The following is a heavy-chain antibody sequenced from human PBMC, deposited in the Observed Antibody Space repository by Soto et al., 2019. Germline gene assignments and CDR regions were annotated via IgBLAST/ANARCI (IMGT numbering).Heavy chain of an antibody. CDR2: MNAKSGDT. Sequence: QAHLEQSGAELKRPGASVKVSCKASGYTFSDFDINWLRQTSGQGPEWMGWMNAKSGDTFFAQRFHDKFNMTWDTSLTTAYMEVGSLTSDHAAIYDCARGNPFNYAGFDGWGQGTTVAVSS. CDR3: ARGNPFNYAGFDG. V-gene: IGHV1-8*01. CDR1: GYTFSDFD. D-gene: IGHD3-16*01. J-gene: IGHJ6*02.